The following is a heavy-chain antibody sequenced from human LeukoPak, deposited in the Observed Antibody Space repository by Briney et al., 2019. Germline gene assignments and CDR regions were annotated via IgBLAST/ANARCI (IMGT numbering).Heavy chain of an antibody. J-gene: IGHJ5*02. Sequence: SETLSLTCTVSGGSISSYYWSWIRQPPGKGLEWIGYIYYSGSTNYNPSLKSRITISVDTSKNQFSLKLSSVTAADTAVYYCARDRGRFDPWGQGTLVTVSS. V-gene: IGHV4-59*01. D-gene: IGHD5-24*01. CDR2: IYYSGST. CDR3: ARDRGRFDP. CDR1: GGSISSYY.